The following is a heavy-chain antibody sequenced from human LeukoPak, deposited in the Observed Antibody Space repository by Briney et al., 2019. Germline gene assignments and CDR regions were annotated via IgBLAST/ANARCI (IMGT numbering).Heavy chain of an antibody. CDR2: ISYTGST. Sequence: SETLSLTCTVSGGSISTYYWSWIRQPPGKGLEWIGYISYTGSTNYNPSLKSRVTISVDTSKNQFSLKLSSVTAADTAVYYCARVIAAPGWFDPWGQGTLVTVSS. J-gene: IGHJ5*02. CDR1: GGSISTYY. D-gene: IGHD6-13*01. V-gene: IGHV4-59*01. CDR3: ARVIAAPGWFDP.